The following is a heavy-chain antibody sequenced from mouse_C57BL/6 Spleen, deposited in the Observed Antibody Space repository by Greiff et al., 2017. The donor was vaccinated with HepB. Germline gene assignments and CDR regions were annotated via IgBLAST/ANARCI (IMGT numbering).Heavy chain of an antibody. D-gene: IGHD2-3*01. V-gene: IGHV1-22*01. Sequence: EVQLQQSVPELVKPGASVKMSCKASGYTFTDYKMHWVKQSHGKSLEWIGYINPNNGGTSYNQKFKGKATLTVNKSASTAYMELRSLTSEDSAVYYCAKYDGYSFWGQGATLTVAS. J-gene: IGHJ2*01. CDR1: GYTFTDYK. CDR3: AKYDGYSF. CDR2: INPNNGGT.